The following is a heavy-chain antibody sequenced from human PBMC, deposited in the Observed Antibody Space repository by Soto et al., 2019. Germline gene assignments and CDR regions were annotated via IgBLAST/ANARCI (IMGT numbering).Heavy chain of an antibody. V-gene: IGHV4-31*03. D-gene: IGHD3-9*01. CDR2: IYYSGST. Sequence: KPSETLSLTCTVSGGSISSGGYYWSWIRQHPGKGLEWIGYIYYSGSTYYNPSLKSRVTISVDTSKNQFSLKLSSVTAADTAVYYCARDKEGILDTWGQGTLVTVSS. CDR1: GGSISSGGYY. CDR3: ARDKEGILDT. J-gene: IGHJ5*02.